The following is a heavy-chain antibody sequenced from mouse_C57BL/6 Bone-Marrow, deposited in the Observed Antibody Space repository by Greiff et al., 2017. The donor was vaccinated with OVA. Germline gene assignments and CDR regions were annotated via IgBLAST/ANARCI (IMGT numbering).Heavy chain of an antibody. V-gene: IGHV1-19*01. Sequence: EVQLQESGPVLVKPGASVKMSCKASGYTFTDYYMNWVKQSHGKSLEWIGVINPYNGGTSYNQKFKGKATLTVDKSSSTAYMELNSLTSEDSAVYYCARDPNYFDYWGQGTTLTVSS. CDR2: INPYNGGT. J-gene: IGHJ2*01. CDR3: ARDPNYFDY. CDR1: GYTFTDYY.